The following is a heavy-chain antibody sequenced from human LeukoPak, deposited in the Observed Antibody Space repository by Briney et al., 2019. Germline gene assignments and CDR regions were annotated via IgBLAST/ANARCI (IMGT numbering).Heavy chain of an antibody. Sequence: GGSLRLSCAASGFTFTNYAMTWVRQAPGKGLEWVSGISGSGTSTYYADSVKGRFTISRDNSKNTLYLHMNSLRAEDTAVYYCARGPIPDYWGQGTLVTVSS. CDR2: ISGSGTST. CDR3: ARGPIPDY. J-gene: IGHJ4*02. CDR1: GFTFTNYA. V-gene: IGHV3-23*01. D-gene: IGHD2-2*02.